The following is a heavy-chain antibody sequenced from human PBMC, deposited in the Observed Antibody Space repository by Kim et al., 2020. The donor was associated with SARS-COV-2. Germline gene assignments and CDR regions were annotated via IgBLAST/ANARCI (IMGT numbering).Heavy chain of an antibody. CDR1: GFTFSSYG. D-gene: IGHD2-2*02. CDR3: AREDIVVVPAAIPLYYGMDV. CDR2: IWYDGSNK. V-gene: IGHV3-33*01. J-gene: IGHJ6*02. Sequence: GGSLRLSCAASGFTFSSYGMHWVRQAPGKGLEWVAVIWYDGSNKYYADSVKGRFTISRDNSKNTLYLQMNSLRAEDTAVYYCAREDIVVVPAAIPLYYGMDVWGQGTTVTVSS.